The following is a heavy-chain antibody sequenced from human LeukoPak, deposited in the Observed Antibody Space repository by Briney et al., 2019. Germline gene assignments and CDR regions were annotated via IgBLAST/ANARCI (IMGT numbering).Heavy chain of an antibody. CDR1: GGSFSGYY. D-gene: IGHD1-26*01. CDR2: INHSGST. Sequence: IPSETLSLTCAVYGGSFSGYYWSWIRQPPGKGLEWIGEINHSGSTNYNPSLKSRVTISVDTSKNQFSLKLSSVTAADTAVYYCARVYSGSYNYWGQEPWSPSPQ. CDR3: ARVYSGSYNY. J-gene: IGHJ4*01. V-gene: IGHV4-34*01.